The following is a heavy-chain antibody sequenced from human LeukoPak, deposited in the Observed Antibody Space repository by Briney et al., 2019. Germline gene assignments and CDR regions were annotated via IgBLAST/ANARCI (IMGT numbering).Heavy chain of an antibody. CDR3: AAELSSGYFDY. CDR1: AYMFTELS. J-gene: IGHJ4*02. V-gene: IGHV1-24*01. Sequence: ASVKVSCKVSAYMFTELSMHWVRQAPGKGLEWMGGFDPEDDEKMYAQKFQGRVTMTEDTSTDTAYMELSSLRSEDTAVYYCAAELSSGYFDYWGQGTLVTVSS. CDR2: FDPEDDEK. D-gene: IGHD3-22*01.